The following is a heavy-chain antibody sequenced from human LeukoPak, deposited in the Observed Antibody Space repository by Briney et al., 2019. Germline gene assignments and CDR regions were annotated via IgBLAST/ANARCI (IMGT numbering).Heavy chain of an antibody. Sequence: GGSLRLSCAAFGFTFSSYAMTWVRQAPGKGLEWVSSISGSGGNTYYAASVKGRFTISRDNSKNTLYLRMSSLRAEDTAVYYCAKMKGITMVRGTFDYWGQGTLVTVSS. J-gene: IGHJ4*02. CDR1: GFTFSSYA. D-gene: IGHD3-10*01. CDR3: AKMKGITMVRGTFDY. V-gene: IGHV3-23*01. CDR2: ISGSGGNT.